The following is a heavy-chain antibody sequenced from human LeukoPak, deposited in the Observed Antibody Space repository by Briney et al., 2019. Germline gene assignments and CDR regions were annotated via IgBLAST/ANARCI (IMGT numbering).Heavy chain of an antibody. D-gene: IGHD2-15*01. CDR2: ITSSSSTI. J-gene: IGHJ4*02. CDR1: GFTFSSYS. Sequence: GGSLRLSCAASGFTFSSYSMNWVRQAPGKGLEWVSYITSSSSTIYYADSVKGRFTISRDNAKNSLYLQMNSLRAEDTAVYYCARGNSGYCSGSNCYSPFDYWGQGTLVTVSS. V-gene: IGHV3-48*01. CDR3: ARGNSGYCSGSNCYSPFDY.